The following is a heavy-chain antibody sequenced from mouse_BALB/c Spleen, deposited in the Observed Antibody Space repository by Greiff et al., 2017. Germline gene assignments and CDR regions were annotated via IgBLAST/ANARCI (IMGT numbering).Heavy chain of an antibody. CDR1: GFNIKDYY. CDR3: NGMGTAPAYYFDY. CDR2: IDPETGDT. Sequence: VQLQQSGAELVRSGASVKLSCTASGFNIKDYYMHWVKQRPEQGLEWIGWIDPETGDTEYAPKLQGKATMTADPSSNTAYLQLSSLTSEDTAVYYCNGMGTAPAYYFDYWGQGTTLTVAS. D-gene: IGHD1-2*01. V-gene: IGHV14-4*02. J-gene: IGHJ2*01.